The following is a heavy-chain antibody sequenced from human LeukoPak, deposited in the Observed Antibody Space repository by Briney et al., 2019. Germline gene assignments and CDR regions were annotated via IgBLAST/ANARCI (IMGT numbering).Heavy chain of an antibody. Sequence: PSQTLSLTCTVSGGSISSGGYYWSWIRQPPGKGLEWIGYIYHSGSTNYNPSLKSRVTISVDTSKNQFSLKLSSVTAADTAVYYCARERGRTVTTGRAYWGQGTLVTVSS. CDR3: ARERGRTVTTGRAY. J-gene: IGHJ4*02. D-gene: IGHD4-17*01. CDR1: GGSISSGGYY. V-gene: IGHV4-30-2*01. CDR2: IYHSGST.